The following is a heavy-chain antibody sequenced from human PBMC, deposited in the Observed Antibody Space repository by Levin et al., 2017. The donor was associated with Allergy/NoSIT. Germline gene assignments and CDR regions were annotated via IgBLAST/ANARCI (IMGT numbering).Heavy chain of an antibody. CDR3: AKLNWRDGTNR. J-gene: IGHJ5*02. V-gene: IGHV3-23*01. D-gene: IGHD1-20*01. CDR1: GIALSDYA. CDR2: IKGGNGGT. Sequence: QSGGSLRLSCAASGIALSDYAISWVRQAPGKGLEWVSGIKGGNGGTYYADSVKGRFTVSRDISKNTLYLQMSGLRVDDTGIYYCAKLNWRDGTNRWGQGTLVTVSS.